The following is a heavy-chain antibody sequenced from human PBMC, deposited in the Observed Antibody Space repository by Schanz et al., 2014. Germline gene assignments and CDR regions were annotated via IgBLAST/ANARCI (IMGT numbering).Heavy chain of an antibody. CDR1: GFAFSSYG. CDR2: IGVDGTTT. J-gene: IGHJ4*02. V-gene: IGHV3-23*01. D-gene: IGHD6-13*01. CDR3: ARGLIAAAGGAFDY. Sequence: EVQLLESGGGLVQPGGSLRLYCLASGFAFSSYGMNWLRQAPGKGLEWVSVIGVDGTTTYYADSVKGRFTISRDNSKNTLYLQMNSLRPEDTAVYYCARGLIAAAGGAFDYWGQGTLVAVSA.